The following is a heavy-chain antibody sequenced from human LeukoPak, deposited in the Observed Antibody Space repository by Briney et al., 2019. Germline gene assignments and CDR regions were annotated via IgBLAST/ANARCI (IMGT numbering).Heavy chain of an antibody. D-gene: IGHD3-22*01. CDR3: AKDHVISYDSNGFAEY. V-gene: IGHV3-30*18. CDR2: ISYDGSNK. Sequence: PGGSLRLSFAASGFTFSHYAMNWVRQAPGKGLEWVAVISYDGSNKYYADSVKGRFTISRDNSKNTLYLQMNSLRAEDTAVYYCAKDHVISYDSNGFAEYWGPGTLGTVSS. J-gene: IGHJ4*02. CDR1: GFTFSHYA.